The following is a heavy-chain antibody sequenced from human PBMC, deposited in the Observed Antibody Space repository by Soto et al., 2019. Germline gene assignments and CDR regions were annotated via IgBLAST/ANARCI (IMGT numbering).Heavy chain of an antibody. CDR3: ARDMNYAELGAFDI. CDR2: IIPIFGTA. CDR1: GGTFSSYA. D-gene: IGHD7-27*01. Sequence: QVQLVQSGAEVKKPGSSVKVSCKASGGTFSSYATSWVRQAPGQGLEWMGGIIPIFGTANYAQKFQGRVTITADESTSTAYMELSSLRSEDTAVYYCARDMNYAELGAFDIWGQGTMVTVSS. V-gene: IGHV1-69*01. J-gene: IGHJ3*02.